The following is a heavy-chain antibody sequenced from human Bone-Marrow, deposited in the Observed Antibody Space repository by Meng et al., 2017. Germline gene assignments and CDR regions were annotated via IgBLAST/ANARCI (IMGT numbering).Heavy chain of an antibody. J-gene: IGHJ4*02. CDR3: ARGLGSSRRGSGYY. CDR1: GGSFSGYY. V-gene: IGHV4-34*01. D-gene: IGHD2-15*01. Sequence: SETLSLTCAVYGGSFSGYYWSWIRQPPGKGLEWIGEINHSGSTNYNPSLKSRVTISVDTSKNQFSLKLSSVTAADTAVYYCARGLGSSRRGSGYYWGQGTLVIVSS. CDR2: INHSGST.